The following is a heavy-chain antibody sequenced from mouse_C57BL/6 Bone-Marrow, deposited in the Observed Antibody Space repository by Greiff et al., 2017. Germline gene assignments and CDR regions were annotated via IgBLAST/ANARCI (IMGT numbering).Heavy chain of an antibody. D-gene: IGHD3-2*02. J-gene: IGHJ2*01. V-gene: IGHV1-52*01. CDR2: IDPSDSET. CDR1: GYTFTSYW. CDR3: ARWGATAQATSCDY. Sequence: QVQLQQPGAELVRPGSSVKLSCKASGYTFTSYWMHWVKQRPIQGLEWIGNIDPSDSETHYDQKFKDKTTLTVDKSSSTAYMQLSSLTSEDSAVYYCARWGATAQATSCDYWGKGTTRTVSS.